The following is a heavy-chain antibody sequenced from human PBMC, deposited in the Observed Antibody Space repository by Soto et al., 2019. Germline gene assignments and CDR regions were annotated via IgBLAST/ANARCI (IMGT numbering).Heavy chain of an antibody. V-gene: IGHV1-18*04. D-gene: IGHD3-22*01. CDR3: ARGVINYYDSSGYRYYFDY. Sequence: GASVKVSCKASGYTFTSYGISWVLQAPGQGLEWMGWISAYNGNTNYAQKLQGRVTMTTDTSTSTAYMELRSLRSDDTAVYYCARGVINYYDSSGYRYYFDYWGQGTLVTVSS. CDR2: ISAYNGNT. CDR1: GYTFTSYG. J-gene: IGHJ4*02.